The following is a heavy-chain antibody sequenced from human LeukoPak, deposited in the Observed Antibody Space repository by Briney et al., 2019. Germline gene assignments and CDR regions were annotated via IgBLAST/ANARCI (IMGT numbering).Heavy chain of an antibody. Sequence: SETLSLTCTVSGGSISSGDYYWSWIRQPPGKGLEWIGYIYYSGSTYYNPSLKSRVTISVDTSKNQFSLKLSSVTVADTAVYYCARDLLNEGNHLDYWGQGTLVTVSS. J-gene: IGHJ4*02. CDR1: GGSISSGDYY. D-gene: IGHD4-23*01. V-gene: IGHV4-30-4*01. CDR2: IYYSGST. CDR3: ARDLLNEGNHLDY.